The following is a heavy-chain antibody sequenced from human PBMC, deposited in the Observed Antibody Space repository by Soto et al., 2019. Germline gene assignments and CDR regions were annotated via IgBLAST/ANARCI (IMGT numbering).Heavy chain of an antibody. Sequence: PSETLSLTCTVSGGSISGGGYYWSWIRQHPGKGLEWIGYIYYSGSTYYNPSLKSRVTISVDTSKNQFSLKLSSVTAADTAVYYCARDHHSGSYYGVDAFDIWGQGTMVTVSS. CDR2: IYYSGST. CDR3: ARDHHSGSYYGVDAFDI. D-gene: IGHD1-26*01. J-gene: IGHJ3*02. V-gene: IGHV4-31*03. CDR1: GGSISGGGYY.